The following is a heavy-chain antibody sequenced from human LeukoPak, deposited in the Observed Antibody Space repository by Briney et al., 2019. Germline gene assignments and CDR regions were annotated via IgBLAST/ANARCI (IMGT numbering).Heavy chain of an antibody. D-gene: IGHD2-15*01. V-gene: IGHV3-23*01. Sequence: GGSLRLSCAASKFTFSDYSMSWVRQAPGKGLVWISTISGSGTATHYADSVKGRFTISRDNSKNTLFLQMNSLRADDTAAYYCAKGHRLCSSGNCNSQVDSWGHGTLVIVPS. J-gene: IGHJ5*01. CDR2: ISGSGTAT. CDR3: AKGHRLCSSGNCNSQVDS. CDR1: KFTFSDYS.